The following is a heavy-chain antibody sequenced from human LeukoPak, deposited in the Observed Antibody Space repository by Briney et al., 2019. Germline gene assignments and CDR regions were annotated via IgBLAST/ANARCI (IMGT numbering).Heavy chain of an antibody. Sequence: SETLSLTCTVSGGSISSSSYYWGWIRQPPGKGLEWIGSIYYSGSTYYNPSLKSRVTISVDTSKNQFSLKLSSVTAADTAVYYCARASTYSSSWYGLYNWFDPWGQGTLVTVSS. J-gene: IGHJ5*02. V-gene: IGHV4-39*01. CDR2: IYYSGST. CDR1: GGSISSSSYY. CDR3: ARASTYSSSWYGLYNWFDP. D-gene: IGHD6-13*01.